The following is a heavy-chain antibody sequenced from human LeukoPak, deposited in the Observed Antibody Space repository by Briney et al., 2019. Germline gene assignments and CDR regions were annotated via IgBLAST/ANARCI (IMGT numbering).Heavy chain of an antibody. CDR2: IRYDGSNK. D-gene: IGHD1-7*01. Sequence: GGSLRLSCAASGFTFSSYGMHWVRQAPGKGLEWVAFIRYDGSNKYYADSVKGRFTVSRDNSKNTLYLQINSLRAEDTAVYFCAKESTGSTSLDYWGQGTLVTVSS. CDR3: AKESTGSTSLDY. CDR1: GFTFSSYG. V-gene: IGHV3-30*02. J-gene: IGHJ4*02.